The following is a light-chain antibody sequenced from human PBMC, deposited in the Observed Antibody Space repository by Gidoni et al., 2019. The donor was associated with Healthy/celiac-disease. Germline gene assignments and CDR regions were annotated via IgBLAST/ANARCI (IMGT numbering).Light chain of an antibody. Sequence: QLVLTQSPSASASLGASVKLTCTLSRGHSSYAIAWHQQPPEKGPRYLMKLNSDGSHSKGDGIPDRFSGSSSGAERYLTISSLQSEDEADYYCQTWGTGTVVFGGGTKLTVL. CDR2: LNSDGSH. CDR3: QTWGTGTVV. V-gene: IGLV4-69*01. CDR1: RGHSSYA. J-gene: IGLJ2*01.